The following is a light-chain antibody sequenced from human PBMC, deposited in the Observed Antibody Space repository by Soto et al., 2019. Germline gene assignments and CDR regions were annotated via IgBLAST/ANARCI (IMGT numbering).Light chain of an antibody. J-gene: IGKJ4*01. Sequence: DIQMTQSPSSLSASVGDRVTITCRASQGISNYLAWYQQKPGKVPKLMIYAASTLQSGVPSRFSGSGSGTDFTLTISSLQPEDVATYYCQKYTSAPSFGGGTKVEIK. CDR3: QKYTSAPS. V-gene: IGKV1-27*01. CDR1: QGISNY. CDR2: AAS.